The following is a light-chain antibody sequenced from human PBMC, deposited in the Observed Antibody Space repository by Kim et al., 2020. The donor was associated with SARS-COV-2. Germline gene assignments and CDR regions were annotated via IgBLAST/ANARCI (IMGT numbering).Light chain of an antibody. Sequence: SPGQSVTISCTGTSSDVGGYNYVSWYQQHPGKAPKLMIYEVSKRPSGVPARFSGSKSGNTASLTVSGLQAEDEADYYCSSNAGSKVFGGGTQLTVL. V-gene: IGLV2-8*01. CDR3: SSNAGSKV. CDR2: EVS. J-gene: IGLJ2*01. CDR1: SSDVGGYNY.